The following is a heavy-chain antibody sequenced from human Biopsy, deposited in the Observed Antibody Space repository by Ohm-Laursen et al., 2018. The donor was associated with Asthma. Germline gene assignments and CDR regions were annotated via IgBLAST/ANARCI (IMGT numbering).Heavy chain of an antibody. CDR2: LIPVLGTA. CDR1: GDSLGSFINYA. CDR3: ARGYSGTGRIVYYYSGMEV. Sequence: SVKVSCKASGDSLGSFINYAISWVRQAPRQGLEWMGGLIPVLGTADYAPMFEGRVTITADESTSTAHLELTSLRFEDTAVYYCARGYSGTGRIVYYYSGMEVWGQGTTVTVSS. J-gene: IGHJ6*02. D-gene: IGHD5-12*01. V-gene: IGHV1-69*13.